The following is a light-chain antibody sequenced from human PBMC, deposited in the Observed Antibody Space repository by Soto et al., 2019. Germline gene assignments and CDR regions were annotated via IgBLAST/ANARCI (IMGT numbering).Light chain of an antibody. CDR3: QQSYTTPYT. Sequence: QMTQSPSSLSASVGDRVTITFRASQSIRSYLNWYHQKPGKTPQLLIYGASNLQSGAPSRFTGSGSGTHFTLTISSLQPEDFATYYCQQSYTTPYTFGQGTKLEIK. CDR1: QSIRSY. V-gene: IGKV1-39*01. J-gene: IGKJ2*01. CDR2: GAS.